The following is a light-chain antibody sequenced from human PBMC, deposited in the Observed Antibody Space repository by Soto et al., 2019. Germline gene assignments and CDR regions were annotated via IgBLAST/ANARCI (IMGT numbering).Light chain of an antibody. Sequence: QSALTQPASVSGSPGQSITLSCTGTSSDVGGYNYVSWYQQHPGKAPKLMIYDVSSRPSGVSNRFSGSKSDNTASLTISGLQAEDEADYYCSSYTSSSTYVFGTGTKLTVL. CDR3: SSYTSSSTYV. CDR2: DVS. CDR1: SSDVGGYNY. V-gene: IGLV2-14*03. J-gene: IGLJ1*01.